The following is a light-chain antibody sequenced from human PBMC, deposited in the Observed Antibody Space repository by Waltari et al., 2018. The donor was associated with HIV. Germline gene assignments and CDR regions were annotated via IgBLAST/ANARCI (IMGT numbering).Light chain of an antibody. V-gene: IGKV4-1*01. CDR3: QQYYSTPRT. CDR1: QSVLYSSNSKNY. CDR2: WAS. J-gene: IGKJ4*01. Sequence: DIVMTQSPDSLAVSLGRRATINCKSSQSVLYSSNSKNYLAWYQQKPGQPPKLLIYWASTRESGVPDRFSGSGSGTDFTLTISSLQAEDVAVYYCQQYYSTPRTFGGGTKVEIK.